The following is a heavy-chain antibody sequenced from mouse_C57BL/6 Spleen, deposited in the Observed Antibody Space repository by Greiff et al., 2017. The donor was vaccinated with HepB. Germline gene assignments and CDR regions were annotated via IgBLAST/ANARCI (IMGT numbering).Heavy chain of an antibody. V-gene: IGHV1-55*01. CDR1: GYTFTSYW. J-gene: IGHJ2*01. Sequence: QVQLQQPGAELVKPGASVKMSCKASGYTFTSYWITWVKQRPGQGLEWIGDIYPGSGSTNYNEKFKSKATLTVDTSSSTAYMQLSSLTSEDSAVYYCARLDDYDRYFDYWGQGTTLTVSS. CDR2: IYPGSGST. CDR3: ARLDDYDRYFDY. D-gene: IGHD2-4*01.